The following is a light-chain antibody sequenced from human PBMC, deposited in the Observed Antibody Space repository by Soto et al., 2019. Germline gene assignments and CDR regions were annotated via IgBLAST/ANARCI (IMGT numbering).Light chain of an antibody. CDR1: QSINDW. J-gene: IGKJ1*01. CDR3: HQYSSYSGT. CDR2: RAS. Sequence: DIQVTQSPSTLSASVGDRITITCRASQSINDWLAWYQQKPGKAPKLLIFRASYLKSGVPSRFSGSGYGTDFTLSISSLQPDDFASYYCHQYSSYSGTFGQGTKVEIK. V-gene: IGKV1-5*03.